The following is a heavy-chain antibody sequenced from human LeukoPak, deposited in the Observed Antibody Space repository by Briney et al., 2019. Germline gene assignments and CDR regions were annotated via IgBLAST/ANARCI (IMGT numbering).Heavy chain of an antibody. J-gene: IGHJ5*02. V-gene: IGHV3-48*03. CDR1: GFTFSSYE. CDR2: ISSSCSTI. D-gene: IGHD2/OR15-2a*01. CDR3: ARDGYLATTS. Sequence: GGSLRLSCAASGFTFSSYEMNWVRQAPGKGREWVSYISSSCSTIYYAGSVKGRFTISRDNAKNSLYLQMNSLRAEDTAVYYCARDGYLATTSWGQGTLVTVSS.